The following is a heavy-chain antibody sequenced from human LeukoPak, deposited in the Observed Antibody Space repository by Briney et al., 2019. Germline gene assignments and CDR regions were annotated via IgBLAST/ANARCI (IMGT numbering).Heavy chain of an antibody. CDR2: IYYSGST. Sequence: PSETLSLTCTVSGGSISSSSYYWGWIRQPPGKGLEWIGSIYYSGSTYYNPSLKSRVTISVDTSKNQFSLKLSSVTAADTAVYYCARSIAAASTLARVAFDIWGQGTMVTVSS. J-gene: IGHJ3*02. D-gene: IGHD6-13*01. CDR3: ARSIAAASTLARVAFDI. V-gene: IGHV4-39*07. CDR1: GGSISSSSYY.